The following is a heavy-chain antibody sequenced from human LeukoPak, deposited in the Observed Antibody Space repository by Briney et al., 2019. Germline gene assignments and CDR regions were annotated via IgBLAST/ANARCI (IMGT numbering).Heavy chain of an antibody. CDR2: ISYDGSNK. CDR3: ARVEFTYYYYYGMDV. D-gene: IGHD3-10*01. V-gene: IGHV3-30*03. CDR1: GFTFSSYG. Sequence: PGRSLRLSCAASGFTFSSYGMHWVRQAPGKGLEWVAVISYDGSNKYYADSVKGGFTISRDNSNNTMYLQMNSLRADDTAVYYCARVEFTYYYYYGMDVWGQGTTVTVSS. J-gene: IGHJ6*02.